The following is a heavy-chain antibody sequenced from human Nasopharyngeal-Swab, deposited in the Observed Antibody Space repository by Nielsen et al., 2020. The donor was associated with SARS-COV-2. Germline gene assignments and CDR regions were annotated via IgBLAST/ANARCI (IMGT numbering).Heavy chain of an antibody. CDR1: GYTFTSYG. Sequence: ASVKVSCKASGYTFTSYGISWVRQAPGQGLEWMGWISAYNGNTNYAQKLQGRVTMTTDTSTSTAYMELRSLRSDDTAVYYCARDTLRFLEWPPPAEIDYWGRGTLVTVSS. J-gene: IGHJ4*02. D-gene: IGHD3-3*01. V-gene: IGHV1-18*04. CDR2: ISAYNGNT. CDR3: ARDTLRFLEWPPPAEIDY.